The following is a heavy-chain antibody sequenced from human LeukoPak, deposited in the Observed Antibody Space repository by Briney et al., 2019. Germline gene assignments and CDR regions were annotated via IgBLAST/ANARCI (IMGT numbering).Heavy chain of an antibody. CDR2: ISGSGEFT. D-gene: IGHD3-9*01. CDR3: ARSRWLFN. V-gene: IGHV3-23*01. Sequence: PGGSLRLSCAASGFMFSSYAMTWVRQAPGKGLEWVSSISGSGEFTDYADSVKGRFTISRDNAKNSLYLQMNSLGAEDTAVYYCARSRWLFNWGQGTLVTVSS. CDR1: GFMFSSYA. J-gene: IGHJ1*01.